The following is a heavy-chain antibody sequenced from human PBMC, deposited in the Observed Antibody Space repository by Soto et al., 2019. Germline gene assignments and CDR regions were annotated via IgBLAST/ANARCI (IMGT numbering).Heavy chain of an antibody. CDR1: GGSISSSSYY. Sequence: SETLSLTCTVSGGSISSSSYYWGWIRQPPGKGLEWIGSIYYSGSTYYNPSLESRVTISVDTSKNQFSPKLSSVTAADTAVYYCARHDSGTMSVTPYWGQGTLVTVSS. V-gene: IGHV4-39*01. J-gene: IGHJ4*02. CDR2: IYYSGST. D-gene: IGHD3-10*02. CDR3: ARHDSGTMSVTPY.